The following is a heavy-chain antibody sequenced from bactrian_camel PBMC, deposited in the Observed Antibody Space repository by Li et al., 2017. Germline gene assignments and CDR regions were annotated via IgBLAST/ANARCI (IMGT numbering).Heavy chain of an antibody. J-gene: IGHJ4*01. CDR1: GYPYSKLC. D-gene: IGHD6*01. V-gene: IGHV3S1*01. Sequence: HVQLVESGGGSVQAGGSLRLSCAASGYPYSKLCIGWFRQAPGKEREAVGAIHGGGSATYYVAAVRGRFTISQDSAKNTVYLQMNNLKTEDTAIYYCATLSGGSCHSWGQGTQVTVS. CDR3: ATLSGGSCHS. CDR2: IHGGGSAT.